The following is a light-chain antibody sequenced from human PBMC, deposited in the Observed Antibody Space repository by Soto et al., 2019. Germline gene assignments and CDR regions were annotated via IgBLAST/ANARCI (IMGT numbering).Light chain of an antibody. J-gene: IGLJ1*01. Sequence: QSVLTQPASVSGSPGQSITICCTGTSSDVGGYNYVSWYQQHPGKAPKLMIYDVSNRPSGVSNRFSGSKSGNTASLTISGLQAEDEADYYCSSYTNSSTRYVFGTGAKVTVL. CDR3: SSYTNSSTRYV. CDR2: DVS. CDR1: SSDVGGYNY. V-gene: IGLV2-14*01.